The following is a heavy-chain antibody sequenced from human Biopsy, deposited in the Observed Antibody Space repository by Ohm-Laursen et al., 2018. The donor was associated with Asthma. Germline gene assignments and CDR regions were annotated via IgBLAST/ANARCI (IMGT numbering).Heavy chain of an antibody. Sequence: SDTLSLTCTVYGGYLTGHYWNWIRQPPGKGLEWIGEIDRSGYTNYNPSLKSRVTISADTSKNQFHLNLSSVTAADTAVYFCARAAITGIRGWFDPWGQGTQVTVSS. CDR2: IDRSGYT. J-gene: IGHJ5*02. CDR3: ARAAITGIRGWFDP. V-gene: IGHV4-34*01. D-gene: IGHD1-20*01. CDR1: GGYLTGHY.